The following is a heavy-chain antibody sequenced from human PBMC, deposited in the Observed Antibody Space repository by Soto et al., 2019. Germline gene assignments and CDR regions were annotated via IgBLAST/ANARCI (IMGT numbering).Heavy chain of an antibody. CDR1: GGTFSSYT. CDR2: IIPILGIA. Sequence: ASVKVSCKASGGTFSSYTISWVRQAPGQGLEWMGRIIPILGIANYAQKFQGRVTITADKSTSTAYMELSSLRSEDTAVYYCASWVSSSWYGAPIGAYYYMDVWGKGTTVTVSS. V-gene: IGHV1-69*02. D-gene: IGHD6-13*01. J-gene: IGHJ6*03. CDR3: ASWVSSSWYGAPIGAYYYMDV.